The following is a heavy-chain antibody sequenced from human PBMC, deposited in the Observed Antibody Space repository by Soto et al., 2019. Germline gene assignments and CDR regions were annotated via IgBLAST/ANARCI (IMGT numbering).Heavy chain of an antibody. CDR3: ARLKGYYDRSGYYFDY. V-gene: IGHV4-39*01. CDR2: IYYSGNT. CDR1: GVSISSSSYY. D-gene: IGHD3-22*01. J-gene: IGHJ4*02. Sequence: SETLSLTCTVSGVSISSSSYYWGWIRQPPGKGLEWIGSIYYSGNTYYKPSLKSRVTISVDTSKNQFSLKLSSVTAADTAVYYCARLKGYYDRSGYYFDYWGQGTLVTVSS.